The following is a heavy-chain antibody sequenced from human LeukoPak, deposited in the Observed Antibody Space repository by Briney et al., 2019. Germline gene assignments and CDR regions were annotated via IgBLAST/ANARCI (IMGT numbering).Heavy chain of an antibody. D-gene: IGHD6-19*01. CDR1: GYSITSGYY. J-gene: IGHJ4*02. V-gene: IGHV4-38-2*01. Sequence: PPETLSLTCAVPGYSITSGYYWAWTRQPPAKGLEWIGNIFHSGDTYYNPSLKCRVTISVDTSKNQVSLKLSSVTAADTAIYYCARRIYSSGWYFDYWGQGTLVTVSP. CDR3: ARRIYSSGWYFDY. CDR2: IFHSGDT.